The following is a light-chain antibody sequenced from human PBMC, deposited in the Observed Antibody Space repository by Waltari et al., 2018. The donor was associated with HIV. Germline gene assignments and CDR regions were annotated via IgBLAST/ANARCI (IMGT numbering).Light chain of an antibody. J-gene: IGLJ3*02. CDR1: SSDVGGYNY. V-gene: IGLV2-8*01. CDR3: SSYPGSFPWV. CDR2: EVN. Sequence: QSALTQPPSASGSPGQSVTISCTGSSSDVGGYNYVSWYQQHQGKAPKLIIYEVNKRPSGVPDRFSGSKSGNTASLTVSGLQAEDEADYYCSSYPGSFPWVFGGGTKLTVL.